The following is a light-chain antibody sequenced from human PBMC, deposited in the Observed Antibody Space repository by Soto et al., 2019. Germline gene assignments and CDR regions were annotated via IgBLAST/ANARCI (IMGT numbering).Light chain of an antibody. J-gene: IGKJ1*01. Sequence: DIQMTQSTSTLSASVGDRVTITCRSSQSISRWLAWYQQKPGKAPKLLIFDASSLESGVPSRFSASAFGTEFTLTIVSLQPDDFATYYCQQYISYWPFGQGNKVEIK. V-gene: IGKV1-5*01. CDR2: DAS. CDR3: QQYISYWP. CDR1: QSISRW.